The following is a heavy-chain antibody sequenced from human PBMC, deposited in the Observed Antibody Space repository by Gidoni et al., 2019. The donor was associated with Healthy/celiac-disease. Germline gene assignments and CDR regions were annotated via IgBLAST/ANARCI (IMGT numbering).Heavy chain of an antibody. CDR1: GGSISSSSYY. CDR2: IYYSGST. D-gene: IGHD2-2*01. V-gene: IGHV4-39*01. Sequence: QLQLQESGPGLVKPSEPLSLTCTVSGGSISSSSYYWGWIRQPPGKGLEWIGSIYYSGSTYYNPSLKSRVTISVDTSKNQFSLKLSSVTAADTAVYYCARSPRSSRNWFDPWGQGTLVTVSS. CDR3: ARSPRSSRNWFDP. J-gene: IGHJ5*02.